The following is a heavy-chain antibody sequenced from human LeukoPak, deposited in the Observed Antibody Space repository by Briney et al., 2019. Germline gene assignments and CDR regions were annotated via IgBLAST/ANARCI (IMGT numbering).Heavy chain of an antibody. CDR3: AKGTSSGWYYFDY. Sequence: PETLSLTCIVSGYSITSGCYWGWIRQPPGKGLEWIGSIYHSGDTYYNPSLKSRVTISVDTSKNQFSLKLDSVTAADTAVYYCAKGTSSGWYYFDYWGQGTLVTVSS. CDR2: IYHSGDT. J-gene: IGHJ4*02. D-gene: IGHD6-19*01. V-gene: IGHV4-38-2*02. CDR1: GYSITSGCY.